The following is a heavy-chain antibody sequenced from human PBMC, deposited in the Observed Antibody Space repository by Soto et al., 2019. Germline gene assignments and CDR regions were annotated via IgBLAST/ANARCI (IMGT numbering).Heavy chain of an antibody. V-gene: IGHV3-23*01. CDR3: AKDIQGCTYTSCYAGFDY. CDR2: ISGSGGST. D-gene: IGHD2-2*01. J-gene: IGHJ4*02. Sequence: GGSLRLSCSASGFTFSSYAMSWVRQAPGKGLEWVSAISGSGGSTYYADSVKGRFTVSRDNSKNTLYLQMNSLRAQDTAVYYCAKDIQGCTYTSCYAGFDYWGQGTLVTVSS. CDR1: GFTFSSYA.